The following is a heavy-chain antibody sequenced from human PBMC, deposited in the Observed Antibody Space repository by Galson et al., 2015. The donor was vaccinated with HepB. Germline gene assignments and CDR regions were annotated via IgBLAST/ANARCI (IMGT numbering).Heavy chain of an antibody. CDR2: FDPEDGET. J-gene: IGHJ6*02. D-gene: IGHD3-10*01. V-gene: IGHV1-24*01. Sequence: SVKVSCKVSGYTLTELSMHWVRQAPGKGLEWMGGFDPEDGETIYAQKFQGRVTMTEDTSTDTAYMELSSLRSEDTAVYYCATRRFLPDYYYYGMDVWGQGTTVTVSS. CDR1: GYTLTELS. CDR3: ATRRFLPDYYYYGMDV.